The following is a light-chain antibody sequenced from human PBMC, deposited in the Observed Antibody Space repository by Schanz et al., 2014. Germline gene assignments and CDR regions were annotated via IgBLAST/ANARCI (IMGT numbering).Light chain of an antibody. J-gene: IGLJ2*01. V-gene: IGLV1-51*01. CDR3: AAWDDSLRVL. CDR2: DNH. Sequence: QSVLTQPPSVSAAPGQKVTISCSGSSSNIGNNYASWYQQLPGTAPKVLIYDNHYRPSGIPDRFSGSKSGTSASLAISGLRSEDEAHYYCAAWDDSLRVLFGGGTQLTVL. CDR1: SSNIGNNY.